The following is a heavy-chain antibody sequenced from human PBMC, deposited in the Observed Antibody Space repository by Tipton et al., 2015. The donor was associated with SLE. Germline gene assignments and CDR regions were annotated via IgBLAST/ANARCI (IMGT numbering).Heavy chain of an antibody. D-gene: IGHD6-19*01. CDR3: ARERVAVAATPWCFDL. J-gene: IGHJ2*01. V-gene: IGHV4-59*01. CDR2: IYYSGST. CDR1: GGSISRYY. Sequence: TLSLTCTVSGGSISRYYWSWIRQPPGKGLEWIGDIYYSGSTNYNPSLKSLVTISVDTSKNQFSLKLSPVTAADTVVYYCARERVAVAATPWCFDLWGRGTLVTVSS.